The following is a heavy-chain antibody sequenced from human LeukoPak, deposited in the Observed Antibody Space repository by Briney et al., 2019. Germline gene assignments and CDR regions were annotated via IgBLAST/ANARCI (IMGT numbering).Heavy chain of an antibody. D-gene: IGHD3-10*01. CDR3: ARGGYYGSGSVPINYYYYYGMDV. CDR2: IYYSGST. V-gene: IGHV4-30-4*08. Sequence: SETLSLTCTVSGGSISSGGYYWSWIRQHPGKGLEWIGYIYYSGSTYYNPSLKSRVTISVDTSKNQFSLKLSSVTAADTAVYYCARGGYYGSGSVPINYYYYYGMDVWGQGTTVTVSS. J-gene: IGHJ6*02. CDR1: GGSISSGGYY.